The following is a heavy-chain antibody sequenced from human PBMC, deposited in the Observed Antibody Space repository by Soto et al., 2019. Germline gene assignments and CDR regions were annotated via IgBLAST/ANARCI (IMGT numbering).Heavy chain of an antibody. CDR1: AFTLSMYW. V-gene: IGHV3-74*01. CDR2: INDDGIST. D-gene: IGHD6-13*01. J-gene: IGHJ4*02. CDR3: ARDASRGTSWDNGFIHFDY. Sequence: GSLRLSCAASAFTLSMYWVHWVRQVPGKGPEWVSRINDDGISTNYADAVKGRFTISRDNSKNTLYLHMNSLRAEDKAMYYCARDASRGTSWDNGFIHFDYWGQGSLVTVSS.